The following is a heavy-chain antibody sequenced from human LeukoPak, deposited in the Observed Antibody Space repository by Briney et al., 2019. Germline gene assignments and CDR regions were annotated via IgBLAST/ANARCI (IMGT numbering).Heavy chain of an antibody. CDR1: GASISRYY. J-gene: IGHJ6*02. D-gene: IGHD3-16*01. Sequence: PSETLSLTCTVSGASISRYYWNWIRQPPGKGLEWIGFIYSSGTTNYNPSLKSRVTISVDTSKNQFSLKLSSVTAADTAVYYCARRASLMIMDVWGQGTTVTVSS. CDR3: ARRASLMIMDV. V-gene: IGHV4-59*12. CDR2: IYSSGTT.